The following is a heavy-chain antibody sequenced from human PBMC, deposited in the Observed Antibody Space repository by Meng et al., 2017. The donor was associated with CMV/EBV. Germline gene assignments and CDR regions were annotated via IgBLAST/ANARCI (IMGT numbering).Heavy chain of an antibody. CDR2: ISSSSSYI. CDR1: GFTFSSYS. V-gene: IGHV3-21*01. D-gene: IGHD3-3*01. CDR3: ASEPDYDFWSGYYPFDY. Sequence: GESLKISCAASGFTFSSYSMNWVRQAPGKGLEWVSSISSSSSYIYYADSVKGRFTISRDNAKNSLYLQMNSLRAEDTAVYYCASEPDYDFWSGYYPFDYWGQGTTVTVSS. J-gene: IGHJ4*03.